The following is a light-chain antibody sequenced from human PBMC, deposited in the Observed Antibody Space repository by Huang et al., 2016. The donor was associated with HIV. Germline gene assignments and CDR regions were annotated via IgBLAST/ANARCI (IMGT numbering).Light chain of an antibody. CDR2: DAS. V-gene: IGKV3-11*01. Sequence: EIVLTQSPATLSLSPGERATLSCRASQSVSSYLAWYQHKPGQAPRLLIYDASNRATGIPARFSGSGSGTDFTLTISNLEPEDFAVYYCQQRSNWPRLTFGGGTKVEIK. J-gene: IGKJ4*01. CDR3: QQRSNWPRLT. CDR1: QSVSSY.